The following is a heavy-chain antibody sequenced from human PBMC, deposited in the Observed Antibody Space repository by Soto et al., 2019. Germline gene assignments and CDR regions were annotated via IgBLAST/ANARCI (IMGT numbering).Heavy chain of an antibody. CDR2: ISGSGGST. CDR1: GFTFSSYA. J-gene: IGHJ6*03. Sequence: LSLTCAASGFTFSSYAMSWVRQAPGKGLEWVSAISGSGGSTYYADSVKGRFTISRDNSKNTLYLQMNSLRAEDTAVYYCAKYGAKGIAAAGTSFYYYYYMDVWGKGTTVTVSS. D-gene: IGHD6-13*01. CDR3: AKYGAKGIAAAGTSFYYYYYMDV. V-gene: IGHV3-23*01.